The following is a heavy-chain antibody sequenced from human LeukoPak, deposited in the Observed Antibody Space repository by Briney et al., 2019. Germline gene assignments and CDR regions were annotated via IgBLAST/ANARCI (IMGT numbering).Heavy chain of an antibody. CDR3: ARGGAPRSAIAAAGPGVLWY. Sequence: SETLSLTCTVSGGSISSGGYYWSWIRQHPGKGLEWIGYIYYSGSTYYNPSLKSRVTISVDTSKNQFSLKLSSVTAADTAVYYCARGGAPRSAIAAAGPGVLWYWGQGTLVTVSS. V-gene: IGHV4-31*03. J-gene: IGHJ4*02. CDR1: GGSISSGGYY. D-gene: IGHD6-13*01. CDR2: IYYSGST.